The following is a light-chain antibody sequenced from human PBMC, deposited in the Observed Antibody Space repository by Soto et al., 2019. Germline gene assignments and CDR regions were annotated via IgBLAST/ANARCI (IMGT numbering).Light chain of an antibody. CDR2: DAS. J-gene: IGKJ3*01. V-gene: IGKV3-15*01. CDR3: QQYNNCPFT. CDR1: QSVSSN. Sequence: EIVMTQSPATLSVSPGERATLSCRASQSVSSNLAWYQQKPGQAPRLLIYDASNRATGLPARFSGSGSGTEFTLTISSLQSEDFAVYYCQQYNNCPFTFGHGTKVDIK.